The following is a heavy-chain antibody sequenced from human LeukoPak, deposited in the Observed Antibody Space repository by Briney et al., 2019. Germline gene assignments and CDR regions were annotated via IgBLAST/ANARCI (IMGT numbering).Heavy chain of an antibody. Sequence: SETLSLTCTVSGASISTYYLSWIRQSAGRGLEWIGRVYTSGNTNYNPSLKSRVTMSVDTSKNQFSLKVRSVTAADMAVYYCARERDFLTGDYGITAFYFDYWGQGTLVTVSS. CDR3: ARERDFLTGDYGITAFYFDY. CDR2: VYTSGNT. J-gene: IGHJ4*02. D-gene: IGHD3-9*01. CDR1: GASISTYY. V-gene: IGHV4-4*07.